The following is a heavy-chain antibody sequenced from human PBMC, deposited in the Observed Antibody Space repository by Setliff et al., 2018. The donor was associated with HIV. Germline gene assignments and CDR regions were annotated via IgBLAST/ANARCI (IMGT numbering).Heavy chain of an antibody. Sequence: SETLSLTCTVSGGSISGYYWSWIRQSPGKGLEWIGYIYSSGSTNFNPSLKSRVTISVDTSKNQFSLKLSSVTAADTAVYYCARDSPAGGMWGRRFDPWGQGTQVTVSS. V-gene: IGHV4-4*09. CDR1: GGSISGYY. J-gene: IGHJ5*02. D-gene: IGHD1-1*01. CDR3: ARDSPAGGMWGRRFDP. CDR2: IYSSGST.